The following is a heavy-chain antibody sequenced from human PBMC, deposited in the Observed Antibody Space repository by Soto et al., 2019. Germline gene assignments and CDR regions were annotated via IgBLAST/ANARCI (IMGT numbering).Heavy chain of an antibody. V-gene: IGHV1-18*01. D-gene: IGHD6-13*01. J-gene: IGHJ4*02. CDR2: ISAYNGNT. CDR3: ARVLTAAGFDY. CDR1: GYTFTSYG. Sequence: QVQLVQSGAEVKKPGASVKVSCKASGYTFTSYGISWVRQAPGQGLEWMGWISAYNGNTNYAQKLQGRVHMTTDTSTSTAYRELRSVRSDDTAVYYCARVLTAAGFDYWGQGTLVTVSS.